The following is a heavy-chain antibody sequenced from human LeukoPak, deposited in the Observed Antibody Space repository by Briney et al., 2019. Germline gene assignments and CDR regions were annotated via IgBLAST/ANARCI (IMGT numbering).Heavy chain of an antibody. CDR1: GFTFSGSA. CDR3: AKSVGAYYYDTS. D-gene: IGHD3-22*01. J-gene: IGHJ4*02. V-gene: IGHV3-23*01. CDR2: IGGSGGRT. Sequence: PGGSLRLSCAAPGFTFSGSAMSWVRQAPGKGLEWVSAIGGSGGRTYYVDSVKGRFTVSRDNSKSTLYLQMNSLRAEDTAVYYCAKSVGAYYYDTSGGQGTLVTVSS.